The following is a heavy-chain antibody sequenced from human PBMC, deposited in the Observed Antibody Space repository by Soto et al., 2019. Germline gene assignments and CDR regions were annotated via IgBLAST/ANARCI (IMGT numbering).Heavy chain of an antibody. J-gene: IGHJ5*02. CDR2: TYYRSKWYN. CDR1: GDSVSSNSAA. CDR3: ARGYSSSWYALSWFDP. V-gene: IGHV6-1*01. D-gene: IGHD6-13*01. Sequence: PSQTLSLTCAISGDSVSSNSAAWNWIRQSPSRGLEWLGRTYYRSKWYNDYAVSVKSRITINPDTSRNQFSLQLNSVTPEDTAVYYCARGYSSSWYALSWFDPWGQGTLVTVSS.